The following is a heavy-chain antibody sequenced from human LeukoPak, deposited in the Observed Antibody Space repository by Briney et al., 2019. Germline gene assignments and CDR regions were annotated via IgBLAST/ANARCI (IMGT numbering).Heavy chain of an antibody. D-gene: IGHD1-26*01. CDR3: ARCIGSLISGSYYRYFDY. V-gene: IGHV1-2*02. CDR2: INPNSGGT. J-gene: IGHJ4*02. Sequence: ASVKVSCKASGYTFTGYYMHWVRQAPGQGLEWMAWINPNSGGTNYAQKFQGRVTMTRDTSISTAYMELSRLRSDDPAVYYCARCIGSLISGSYYRYFDYSGERTLVTVSS. CDR1: GYTFTGYY.